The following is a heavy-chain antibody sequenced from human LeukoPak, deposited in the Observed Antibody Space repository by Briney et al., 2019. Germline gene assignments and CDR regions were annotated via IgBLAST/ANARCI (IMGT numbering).Heavy chain of an antibody. J-gene: IGHJ4*02. CDR1: GYRYSDYW. D-gene: IGHD6-19*01. CDR3: ARTTTYSSVWYGAY. Sequence: GESLKISCKGSGYRYSDYWIGWVRQLPGKGLEWMGIIYGGDSETRYSPSLQGQVTISADKSINTAYLQWSSLKASDTAMYYCARTTTYSSVWYGAYWGQGTLVTVSS. CDR2: IYGGDSET. V-gene: IGHV5-51*01.